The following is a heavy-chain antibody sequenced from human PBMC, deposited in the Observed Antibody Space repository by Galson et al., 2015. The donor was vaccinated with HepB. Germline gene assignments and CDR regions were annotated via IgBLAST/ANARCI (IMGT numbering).Heavy chain of an antibody. CDR3: ARDSAAAHDAFDI. Sequence: SLRLSCAASGFTVSSNYMSWVRQAPGKGLEWVSVIYSGGSTYYADSVKGRFTISRHNSKNTLYLQMNSLRAEDTAVYYCARDSAAAHDAFDIWGQGTMVTVSS. CDR1: GFTVSSNY. CDR2: IYSGGST. J-gene: IGHJ3*02. V-gene: IGHV3-53*04. D-gene: IGHD6-13*01.